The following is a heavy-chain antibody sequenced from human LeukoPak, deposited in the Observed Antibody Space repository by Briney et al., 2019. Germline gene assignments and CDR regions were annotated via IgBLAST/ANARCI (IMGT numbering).Heavy chain of an antibody. CDR1: VFTFSTYA. Sequence: PGGSLRLSCAASVFTFSTYAMHSVRQAPGKGLEWVAFIRYDGSNKYYADSVKGRFTISRDNSKNTLYLQMNSLRAEDTAVYYCAKDLYSSGWYWGQGTLVTVSS. D-gene: IGHD6-19*01. V-gene: IGHV3-30*02. CDR3: AKDLYSSGWY. CDR2: IRYDGSNK. J-gene: IGHJ4*02.